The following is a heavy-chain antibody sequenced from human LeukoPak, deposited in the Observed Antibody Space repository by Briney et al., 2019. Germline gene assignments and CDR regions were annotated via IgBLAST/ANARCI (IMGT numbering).Heavy chain of an antibody. D-gene: IGHD6-6*01. CDR1: GASISSYY. CDR3: AREYSTSREGDYFDY. J-gene: IGHJ4*02. CDR2: IYHSGSS. Sequence: PSETLCLTCTVSGASISSYYWSWVRQPPGKGLEWIGYIYHSGSSNYNPSLKRRVTISLDPSRNQFSLRLSSVTAADTAVYFCAREYSTSREGDYFDYWGQGSLVTVSS. V-gene: IGHV4-59*01.